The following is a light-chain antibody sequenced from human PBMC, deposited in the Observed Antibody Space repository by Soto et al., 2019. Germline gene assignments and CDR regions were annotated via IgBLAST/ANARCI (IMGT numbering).Light chain of an antibody. CDR3: QKYGSSQYT. Sequence: IAMTQSPATLSGSQGERAALSFRASQSISSNLAWYQQKPGQAPRLIIYGAYSRATGIKDRFSGSGSGTDFTLTIRRLEPEDFAIYYCQKYGSSQYTVGQGTTGDIK. V-gene: IGKV3-20*01. J-gene: IGKJ1*01. CDR2: GAY. CDR1: QSISSN.